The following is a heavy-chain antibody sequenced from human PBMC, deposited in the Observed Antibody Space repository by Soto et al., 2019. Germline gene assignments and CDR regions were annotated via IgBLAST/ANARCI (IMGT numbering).Heavy chain of an antibody. J-gene: IGHJ3*02. Sequence: GGSLRLSCAASGFTFSSYGMHWVRQAPGKGLEWVAVIWYDGSNKYYADSVKGRFTISRDNSKNTLYLQMNSLRAEDTAVYYCARGYYYDSSGNEPLMLWTDLDIWGQGTMVTVSS. V-gene: IGHV3-33*01. D-gene: IGHD3-22*01. CDR2: IWYDGSNK. CDR1: GFTFSSYG. CDR3: ARGYYYDSSGNEPLMLWTDLDI.